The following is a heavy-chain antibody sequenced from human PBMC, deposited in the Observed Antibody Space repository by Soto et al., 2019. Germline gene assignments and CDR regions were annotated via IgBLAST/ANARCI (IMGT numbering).Heavy chain of an antibody. CDR3: ARHQEVRGVVVRYHYWGMDV. V-gene: IGHV4-39*01. CDR1: GGSISSSSYY. CDR2: IYYSGST. D-gene: IGHD3-10*01. Sequence: SETLSLTCTVSGGSISSSSYYWGWIRQPPGKGLEWIGSIYYSGSTYYNPSLKSRVTISVDTSKNQFSLKLSSVTAADTAVYYCARHQEVRGVVVRYHYWGMDVWGRGTTVT. J-gene: IGHJ6*02.